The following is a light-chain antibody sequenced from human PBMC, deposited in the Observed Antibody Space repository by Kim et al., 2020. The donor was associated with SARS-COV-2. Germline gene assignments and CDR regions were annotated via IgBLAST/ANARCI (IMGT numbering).Light chain of an antibody. CDR3: QQANSFPLT. Sequence: DIQMTQSPSSVSASVGDRVTITCRASQTIGSWLAWYQQKPGKAPEFLIYATSNLQSGVQSRFSGSGSGTDFTLTISSLQPEDFATYYCQQANSFPLTFGGGTKVDIK. J-gene: IGKJ4*01. V-gene: IGKV1-12*01. CDR2: ATS. CDR1: QTIGSW.